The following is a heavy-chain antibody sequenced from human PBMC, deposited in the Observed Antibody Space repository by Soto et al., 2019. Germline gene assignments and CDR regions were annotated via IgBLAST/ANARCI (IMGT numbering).Heavy chain of an antibody. CDR2: IKHDGNEK. Sequence: GGSLRLSCAAPGFMFGTYWMSWVRQAPGKGLEWVANIKHDGNEKYYADSVKGRFTVSRDNVKNFLHLQMSSLRGDDTGVYFCVRATLSWGHYYFRGLDVWGQGTTVTVSS. CDR3: VRATLSWGHYYFRGLDV. J-gene: IGHJ6*02. V-gene: IGHV3-7*01. CDR1: GFMFGTYW. D-gene: IGHD3-22*01.